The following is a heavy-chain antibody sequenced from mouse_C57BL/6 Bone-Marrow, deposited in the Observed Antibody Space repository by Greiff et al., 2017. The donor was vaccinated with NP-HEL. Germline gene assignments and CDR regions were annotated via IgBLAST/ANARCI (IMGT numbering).Heavy chain of an antibody. J-gene: IGHJ4*01. D-gene: IGHD1-2*01. CDR1: GYTFTSYW. CDR2: IYPGSGST. V-gene: IGHV1-55*01. Sequence: QVQLQQPGAELVKPGASVKMSCKASGYTFTSYWITWVKQRPGQGLEWIGDIYPGSGSTNYNEKFKSKATLTVDKSSSTAYMQLSSLTSEDSAVLYCARRGLRPVYYYAMEGWGKGVSVTVAS. CDR3: ARRGLRPVYYYAMEG.